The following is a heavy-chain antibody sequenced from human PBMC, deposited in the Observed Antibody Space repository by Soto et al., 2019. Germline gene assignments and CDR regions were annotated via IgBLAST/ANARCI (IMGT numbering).Heavy chain of an antibody. V-gene: IGHV4-31*03. CDR1: GGSISTAYYY. D-gene: IGHD3-9*01. CDR3: ASLTKDLDS. J-gene: IGHJ4*02. Sequence: QVQLQESGPGLVKPSQTLSLTCTVSGGSISTAYYYWSCIRQHPGKGLEWIGYIYYIGDTNYNPSLKSRVSMSVDTSKNQFSLRLNSVTAADTAVYYCASLTKDLDSWGPGTLVTVSS. CDR2: IYYIGDT.